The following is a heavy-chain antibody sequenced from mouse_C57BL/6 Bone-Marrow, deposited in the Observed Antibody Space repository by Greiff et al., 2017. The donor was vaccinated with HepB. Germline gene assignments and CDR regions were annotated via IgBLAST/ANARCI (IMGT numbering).Heavy chain of an antibody. V-gene: IGHV5-4*01. CDR3: ARDRLGRDY. CDR2: ISDGGSYT. CDR1: GFTFSSYA. D-gene: IGHD4-1*01. Sequence: EVKLMESGGGLVKPGGSLKLSCAASGFTFSSYAMSWVRQTPEKRLEWVATISDGGSYTYYPDNVKGRFTISRDNAKNNLYLQMSHLKSEDTAMYYCARDRLGRDYWGQGTTLTVSS. J-gene: IGHJ2*01.